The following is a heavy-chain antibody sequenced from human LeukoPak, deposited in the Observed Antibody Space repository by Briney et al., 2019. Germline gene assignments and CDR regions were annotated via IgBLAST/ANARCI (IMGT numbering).Heavy chain of an antibody. CDR2: ISYDGSNK. J-gene: IGHJ4*02. CDR1: GFTFSSYA. CDR3: ARGMIRYSGYEGSFDY. D-gene: IGHD5-12*01. V-gene: IGHV3-30-3*01. Sequence: GGSLRLSCAASGFTFSSYAIHWVRQAPGKGLEWVAVISYDGSNKYYADSVKGRFSISRDNSKNTLYLQMNSLRVEDTAVYYCARGMIRYSGYEGSFDYWGQGTLDTVSS.